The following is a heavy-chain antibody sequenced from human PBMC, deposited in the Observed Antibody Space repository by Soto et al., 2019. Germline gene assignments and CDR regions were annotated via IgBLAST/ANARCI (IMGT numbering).Heavy chain of an antibody. V-gene: IGHV3-33*01. CDR2: IWYDGSNK. J-gene: IGHJ6*02. Sequence: GGSLRLSCAASGFTFSSYGMHWVRQAPGKGLEWVAVIWYDGSNKYYADSVKGRFTISRDNSKNTLYLQMNSLRAEDTAVYYCVFALYDYYYYGMDVWGQGTTVPVSS. CDR3: VFALYDYYYYGMDV. CDR1: GFTFSSYG. D-gene: IGHD3-3*01.